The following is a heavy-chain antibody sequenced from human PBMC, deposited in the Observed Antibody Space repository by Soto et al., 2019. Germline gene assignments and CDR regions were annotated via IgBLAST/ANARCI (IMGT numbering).Heavy chain of an antibody. Sequence: QVRLIQSGTEVKKPGASVKVSCSLSGSALTELSLHWVRQAPGKGLEWMGCSDREDGETFYAQKFEGRLTITDDTSTNTAYMELRSLGSEDTAVDYCTRGNWFDPWGQGTLVAVSS. V-gene: IGHV1-24*01. CDR1: GSALTELS. CDR2: SDREDGET. J-gene: IGHJ5*02. CDR3: TRGNWFDP.